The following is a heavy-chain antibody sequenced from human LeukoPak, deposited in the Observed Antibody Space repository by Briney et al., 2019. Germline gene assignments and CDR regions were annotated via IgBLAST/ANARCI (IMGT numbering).Heavy chain of an antibody. CDR1: GGSISSHY. V-gene: IGHV4-59*11. J-gene: IGHJ4*02. Sequence: SETLSLTCTVSGGSISSHYWSWIRQTPGKGLEWIWSIYYTGSTTYNPSLKGHVTISVDTSKNQFSLNLSSVTAADTAVYYCARVSEFWTGYPLDYWGQGTLVTVSS. CDR2: IYYTGST. D-gene: IGHD3/OR15-3a*01. CDR3: ARVSEFWTGYPLDY.